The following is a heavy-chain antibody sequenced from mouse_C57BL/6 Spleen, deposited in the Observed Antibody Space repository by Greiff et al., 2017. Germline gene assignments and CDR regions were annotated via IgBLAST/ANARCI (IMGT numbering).Heavy chain of an antibody. J-gene: IGHJ1*03. D-gene: IGHD1-1*01. Sequence: EVKLVESGGDLVKPGGSLKLSCAASGFTFSSYGMSWVRQTPDKRLEWVATISSGGSYTYYPDSVKGRFTISRDNAKNTLYLQMSSLKSEDTAMYYGARHGYGSSNTTYFDVWGTGTTVTVSS. V-gene: IGHV5-6*02. CDR3: ARHGYGSSNTTYFDV. CDR2: ISSGGSYT. CDR1: GFTFSSYG.